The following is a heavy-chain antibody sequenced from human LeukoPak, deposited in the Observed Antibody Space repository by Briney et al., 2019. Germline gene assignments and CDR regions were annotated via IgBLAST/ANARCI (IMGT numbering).Heavy chain of an antibody. CDR2: ISSSSSTI. Sequence: GGSLRLSCAASGFTFSSYSMNWVRQAPGKGLEWVSYISSSSSTIYYADSVKGRFTISRDNSKNTLYLQMNDLRAEDTAVYYCAKEMRDSSPPLDFWGQGTLVTVSS. J-gene: IGHJ4*02. CDR1: GFTFSSYS. D-gene: IGHD3-22*01. CDR3: AKEMRDSSPPLDF. V-gene: IGHV3-48*04.